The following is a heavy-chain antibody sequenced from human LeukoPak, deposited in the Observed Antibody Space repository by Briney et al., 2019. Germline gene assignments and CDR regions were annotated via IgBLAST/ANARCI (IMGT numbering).Heavy chain of an antibody. Sequence: SVKVSCKASGGTFSTYTITWVRQAPGQGPEWMGRIIAMFDMTTYAKKFQGRVTITVDKSTSTAYMELSSLRSEDTAVYYCARNHYYGSGRFRMDYGMDVWGQGTTVTVSS. J-gene: IGHJ6*02. CDR2: IIAMFDMT. CDR3: ARNHYYGSGRFRMDYGMDV. CDR1: GGTFSTYT. D-gene: IGHD3-10*01. V-gene: IGHV1-69*02.